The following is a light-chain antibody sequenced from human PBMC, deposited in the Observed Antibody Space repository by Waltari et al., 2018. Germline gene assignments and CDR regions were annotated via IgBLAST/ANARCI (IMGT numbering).Light chain of an antibody. CDR2: EVS. CDR3: SSYAAGNTYV. Sequence: QSALTQPASVSGSPGQSITISCTGTSSDVGNYNYVSWYQQHPGKAPKLMFYEVSNRPSGVSNRCSGSKSDNTASLTIFGLQGEDEADYYCSSYAAGNTYVFGTGTKVTVL. CDR1: SSDVGNYNY. J-gene: IGLJ1*01. V-gene: IGLV2-14*01.